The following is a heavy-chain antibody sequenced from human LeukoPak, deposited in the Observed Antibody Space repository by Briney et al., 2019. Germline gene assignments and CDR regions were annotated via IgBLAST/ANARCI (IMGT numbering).Heavy chain of an antibody. D-gene: IGHD2-21*01. CDR2: ISSTGSTI. Sequence: GGSLRLSRAASGFTFSSYGMHWVRQAPGKGLEWVSYISSTGSTIYYADSVRGRFTISRDNSKNTLYLQMNSLRVEDAAVYYCARAPVTSCRGAYCYPFDYWGQGTLVTVSS. CDR1: GFTFSSYG. V-gene: IGHV3-48*01. J-gene: IGHJ4*02. CDR3: ARAPVTSCRGAYCYPFDY.